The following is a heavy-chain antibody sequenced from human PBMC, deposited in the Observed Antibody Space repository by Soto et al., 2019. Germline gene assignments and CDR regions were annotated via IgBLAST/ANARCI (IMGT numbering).Heavy chain of an antibody. CDR3: ATEYCTNGVCYQGISYYYGMDV. V-gene: IGHV1-69*06. D-gene: IGHD2-8*01. CDR2: IIPIFGTA. Sequence: QVQLVQSGAEVKKPGSSVKVSCKASGGTFSSYAISWVRQAPGQGLEWMGGIIPIFGTANYAQKFQGRVTITADKSTSTAYMELSSLRSEDTAVYYCATEYCTNGVCYQGISYYYGMDVCGQGTTVTVSS. J-gene: IGHJ6*02. CDR1: GGTFSSYA.